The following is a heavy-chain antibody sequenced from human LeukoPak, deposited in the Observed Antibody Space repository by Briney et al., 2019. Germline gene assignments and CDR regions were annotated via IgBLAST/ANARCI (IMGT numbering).Heavy chain of an antibody. CDR1: GGSISRDTDY. CDR3: ARHGAAAQDYIWFDP. D-gene: IGHD6-13*01. Sequence: SETLSLTCTISGGSISRDTDYWGWIRQPPGKGLEWIGNINYGGSTYSNPSLKSRVTVSVDTSKNQFSVNLSSVTAADTAVYYCARHGAAAQDYIWFDPWGQGTLVTVSS. V-gene: IGHV4-39*01. CDR2: INYGGST. J-gene: IGHJ5*02.